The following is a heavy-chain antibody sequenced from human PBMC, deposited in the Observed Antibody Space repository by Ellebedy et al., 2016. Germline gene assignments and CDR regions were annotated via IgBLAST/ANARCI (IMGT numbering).Heavy chain of an antibody. CDR1: GFTFSTYW. V-gene: IGHV3-74*01. D-gene: IGHD4-17*01. CDR2: ISVDGSNT. J-gene: IGHJ4*02. CDR3: ARGATVTNTLIFDY. Sequence: GESLKISXSASGFTFSTYWMHWIRQAPGKGLVWVSRISVDGSNTIYAGSVKGRFTISRDNAKNTLYLQMNSLRAEDTAVYYCARGATVTNTLIFDYWGQGALVTVSS.